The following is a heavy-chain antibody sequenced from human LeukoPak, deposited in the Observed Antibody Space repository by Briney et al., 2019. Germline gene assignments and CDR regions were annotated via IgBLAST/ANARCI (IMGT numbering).Heavy chain of an antibody. CDR1: GGTFSSYA. V-gene: IGHV1-69*01. Sequence: ASVKVSCKASGGTFSSYAISWVRQAPGQGLEWMGGIIPIFGTANYARKFQGRVTITADESTSTAYMELSSLRSEDTAVYYCARSQGVPRLTTYYFDYWGQGTLVTVSS. D-gene: IGHD1-1*01. CDR2: IIPIFGTA. CDR3: ARSQGVPRLTTYYFDY. J-gene: IGHJ4*02.